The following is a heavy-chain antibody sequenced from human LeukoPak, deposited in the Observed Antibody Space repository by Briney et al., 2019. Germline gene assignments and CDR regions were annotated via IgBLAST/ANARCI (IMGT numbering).Heavy chain of an antibody. D-gene: IGHD3-22*01. CDR3: ARRSNTITMIVVAYGYYFDY. V-gene: IGHV4-34*01. CDR1: GGSFSGYY. Sequence: SETLSLTCAVYGGSFSGYYWSWIRQPPGKGLEWIGEINHSGSTNYNPSLKSRVTISVDTSKNQFSLKLSSVTAADTAVYYCARRSNTITMIVVAYGYYFDYWGQGTLVTVSS. J-gene: IGHJ4*02. CDR2: INHSGST.